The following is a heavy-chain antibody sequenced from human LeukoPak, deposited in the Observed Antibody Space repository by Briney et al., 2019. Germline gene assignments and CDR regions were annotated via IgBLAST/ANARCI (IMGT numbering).Heavy chain of an antibody. CDR1: GGSISSHY. V-gene: IGHV4-59*11. CDR3: ARIKTTVTTVWYFDL. J-gene: IGHJ2*01. D-gene: IGHD4-17*01. CDR2: IHHTGSA. Sequence: ASETLSLTCTVSGGSISSHYWSWVRQPPGKGLEWIGYIHHTGSAFYNPSLQSRVTISVATSKTQFSLTLTSVTAADTAVYYCARIKTTVTTVWYFDLWGRGTLVTVSS.